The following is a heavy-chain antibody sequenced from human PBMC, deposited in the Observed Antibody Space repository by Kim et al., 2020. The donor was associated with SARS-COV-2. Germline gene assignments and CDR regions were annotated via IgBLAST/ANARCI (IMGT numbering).Heavy chain of an antibody. V-gene: IGHV4-39*07. CDR2: ISSTLKT. D-gene: IGHD3-16*01. CDR1: GDSVKNSSYY. Sequence: SETLSLTCSVSGDSVKNSSYYWGWLRQPPGRGLEYISSISSTLKTFQNPSLKSRLTMSVDMSTNQFSLRLKSVTAADTAVYYCARASRKPLINIDSWGQGTLVTVSS. J-gene: IGHJ4*02. CDR3: ARASRKPLINIDS.